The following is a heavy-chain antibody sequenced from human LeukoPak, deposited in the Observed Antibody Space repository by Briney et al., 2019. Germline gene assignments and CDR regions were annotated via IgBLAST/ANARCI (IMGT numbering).Heavy chain of an antibody. CDR2: INPSSAYT. D-gene: IGHD2-2*01. J-gene: IGHJ6*03. CDR1: GYTFTNYY. V-gene: IGHV1-46*01. CDR3: ARDVVVPAAIDYYYYYMDV. Sequence: ASVKVSCKASGYTFTNYYIHWVRQAPGQGPEWVGIINPSSAYTTYSQKFQGRVTMTRDTSTSTVYMELSSLTSEDTAVYYCARDVVVPAAIDYYYYYMDVWGKGTTVTVSS.